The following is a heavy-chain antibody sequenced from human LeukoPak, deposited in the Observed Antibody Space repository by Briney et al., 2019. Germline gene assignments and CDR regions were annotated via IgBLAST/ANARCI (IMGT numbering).Heavy chain of an antibody. CDR2: ISTYNGDT. D-gene: IGHD3-16*01. CDR3: AREGLGELTLDY. J-gene: IGHJ4*02. CDR1: GYTFISYG. Sequence: ASVKVSCKASGYTFISYGISWVRQARGQGLECMGWISTYNGDTNYAQKLQGRVTMTTDTSTNTAYMELRSLRSDDTAVYYCAREGLGELTLDYWGQGTLVTVSS. V-gene: IGHV1-18*01.